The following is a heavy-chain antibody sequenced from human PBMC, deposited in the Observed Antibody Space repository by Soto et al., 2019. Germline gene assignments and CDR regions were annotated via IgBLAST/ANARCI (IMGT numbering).Heavy chain of an antibody. CDR2: ISSSSSTI. CDR3: ARRPKLIAVAGSGDYYYYGMDV. Sequence: GGSLRLSCAACGCAFSSCSRNWVRQAPGKGLEWVSYISSSSSTIYYADSVKGRFTIARDNAKNSLYLQMTSLREEDTAVYYCARRPKLIAVAGSGDYYYYGMDVWGQGTTVTVSS. J-gene: IGHJ6*02. CDR1: GCAFSSCS. V-gene: IGHV3-48*02. D-gene: IGHD6-19*01.